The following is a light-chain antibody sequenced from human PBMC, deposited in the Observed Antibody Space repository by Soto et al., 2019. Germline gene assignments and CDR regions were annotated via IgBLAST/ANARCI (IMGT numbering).Light chain of an antibody. CDR2: SAY. CDR1: QGISNW. Sequence: DIQMTQSTSSVSASVGDRVTITCRASQGISNWLAWYQQQPGKAPKLLISSAYTLQSGVPSRFSGGGSGTHFTLIISSLQPEDFATYYCQQTNTFLPLTFGGGTKVEIK. CDR3: QQTNTFLPLT. V-gene: IGKV1-12*01. J-gene: IGKJ4*01.